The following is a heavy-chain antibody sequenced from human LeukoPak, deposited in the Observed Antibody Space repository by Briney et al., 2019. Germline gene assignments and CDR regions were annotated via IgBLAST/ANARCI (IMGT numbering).Heavy chain of an antibody. J-gene: IGHJ6*02. D-gene: IGHD3-22*01. CDR3: ARDYYDSSGYCSYYHYGMDV. CDR2: ISSSGSTI. V-gene: IGHV3-48*03. CDR1: RFTFSDYE. Sequence: PGGSLRLSCAASRFTFSDYEMNWVRQAPGKGLEWVSYISSSGSTIYYGDSVKGRFTISRDNAKNSLYLQMNSLRAEDTAVYYCARDYYDSSGYCSYYHYGMDVWGQGTTVTVSS.